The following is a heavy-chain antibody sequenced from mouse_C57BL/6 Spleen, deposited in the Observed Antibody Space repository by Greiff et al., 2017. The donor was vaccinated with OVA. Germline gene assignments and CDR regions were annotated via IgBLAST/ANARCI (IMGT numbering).Heavy chain of an antibody. CDR1: DYTFTSYW. D-gene: IGHD2-3*01. CDR3: ARGIYDGYWAWFAY. V-gene: IGHV1-55*01. CDR2: IYPGSGST. J-gene: IGHJ3*01. Sequence: QVQLQQPGAELVKPGASMKMSCKASDYTFTSYWITWVKQRPGQGLEWIGDIYPGSGSTNYNEKFKSKATLTVDTSSSTAYMQLSSLTSEDSAVYYCARGIYDGYWAWFAYWGQGTLVTVSA.